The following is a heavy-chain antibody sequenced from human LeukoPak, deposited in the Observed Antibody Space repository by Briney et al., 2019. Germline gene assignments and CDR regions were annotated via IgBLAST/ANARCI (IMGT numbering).Heavy chain of an antibody. D-gene: IGHD1-14*01. CDR3: ARSPGATVNDY. CDR2: INPNSGGT. Sequence: GESLQISCKGSGYTFTGYYMHWVRQAPGQGLEWMGWINPNSGGTNYAQKFQGRVTMTRDTSISTAYMELSRLRSDDTAVYYCARSPGATVNDYWGQGTLVTVSS. CDR1: GYTFTGYY. V-gene: IGHV1-2*02. J-gene: IGHJ4*02.